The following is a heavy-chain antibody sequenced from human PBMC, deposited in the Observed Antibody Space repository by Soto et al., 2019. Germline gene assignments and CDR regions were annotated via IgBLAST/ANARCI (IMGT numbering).Heavy chain of an antibody. J-gene: IGHJ3*02. CDR3: ARRYGSAFDI. D-gene: IGHD3-10*01. Sequence: SETLSLTCTVSGDSISSYYWSWIRQPPGKGLEWLGYIYYSGSTNYNPSLKSRVTMLIDTSQNQFSLKLSSVTAADTAVYYCARRYGSAFDIWGQGTMVTVSS. CDR1: GDSISSYY. V-gene: IGHV4-59*08. CDR2: IYYSGST.